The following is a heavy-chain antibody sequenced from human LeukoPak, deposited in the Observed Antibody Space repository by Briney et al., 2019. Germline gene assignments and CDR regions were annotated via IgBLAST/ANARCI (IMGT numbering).Heavy chain of an antibody. D-gene: IGHD3-3*01. V-gene: IGHV1-18*04. J-gene: IGHJ3*02. CDR1: GYTFTSYY. CDR2: ISVYNGNT. Sequence: ASVRVSCKASGYTFTSYYMHWVRQAPGQGLEWVGWISVYNGNTNYAQKLQGRVTMTTDTSTSTAYMEVRSLRSDDTAVYYCARDHGGTTMFVDAFDIWGQGTMVTVSS. CDR3: ARDHGGTTMFVDAFDI.